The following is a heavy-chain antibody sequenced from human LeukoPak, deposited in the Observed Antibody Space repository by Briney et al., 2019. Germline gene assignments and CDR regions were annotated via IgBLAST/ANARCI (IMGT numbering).Heavy chain of an antibody. CDR3: AKKVVVGATSPYSDFQD. CDR1: GFTFSRFW. D-gene: IGHD1-26*01. J-gene: IGHJ1*01. V-gene: IGHV3-23*01. Sequence: GGSLRLSCAASGFTFSRFWMSWVRQAPGKGLEWVSAISGSGVTTHYAGSVKGRFSISRDNSKNTLYLQMNSLRAEDTALYYCAKKVVVGATSPYSDFQDWGQGTLVTVSS. CDR2: ISGSGVTT.